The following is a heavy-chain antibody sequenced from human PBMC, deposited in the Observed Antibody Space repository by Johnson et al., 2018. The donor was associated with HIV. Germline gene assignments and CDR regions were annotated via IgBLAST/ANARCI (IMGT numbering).Heavy chain of an antibody. J-gene: IGHJ3*02. CDR2: IYSGGST. Sequence: VQLVESGGGLIQPGGSLRLSCAASGFTVSSNYMSWVRQAPGKGLEWVSVIYSGGSTYYADSVKGRFPISRDNSKNTLYLQMNSLRAEDTAVYYCAKDRASIAAALDAFDIWGQGTMVTVSS. CDR1: GFTVSSNY. D-gene: IGHD6-13*01. CDR3: AKDRASIAAALDAFDI. V-gene: IGHV3-53*01.